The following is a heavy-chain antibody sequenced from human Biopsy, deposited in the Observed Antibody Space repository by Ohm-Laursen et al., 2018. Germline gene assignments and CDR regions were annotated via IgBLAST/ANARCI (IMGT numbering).Heavy chain of an antibody. Sequence: SLRLSCAASGFTFNSYWMHWVRQAPGKGLVWVSRINIDGSGTKYADSVKGRFTVSRDNAKNTLYLQMNSLRAEDTAVYFCARGGPHVRAGGSAFDYWGQGTLVTVSS. D-gene: IGHD2-2*01. J-gene: IGHJ4*02. CDR1: GFTFNSYW. CDR2: INIDGSGT. V-gene: IGHV3-74*03. CDR3: ARGGPHVRAGGSAFDY.